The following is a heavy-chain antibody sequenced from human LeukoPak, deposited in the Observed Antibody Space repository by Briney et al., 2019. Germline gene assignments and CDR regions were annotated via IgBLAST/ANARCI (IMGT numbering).Heavy chain of an antibody. J-gene: IGHJ4*02. CDR1: GGSISSGDYY. D-gene: IGHD3-22*01. Sequence: PSETLSLTCTVSGGSISSGDYYWSWIRQPPGKGLEWIGYIYYSGSTYYNPSLKSRVTISVDTSKNQFSLKLSSVTAADTAVYYCARDKGDYYDSSGYPYYFDYWGQGTLVTVSS. CDR3: ARDKGDYYDSSGYPYYFDY. V-gene: IGHV4-30-4*01. CDR2: IYYSGST.